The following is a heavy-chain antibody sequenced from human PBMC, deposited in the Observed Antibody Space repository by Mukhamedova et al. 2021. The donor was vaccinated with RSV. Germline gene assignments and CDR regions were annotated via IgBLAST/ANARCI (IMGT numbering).Heavy chain of an antibody. D-gene: IGHD3-10*01. V-gene: IGHV1-8*01. Sequence: NWVRQATGQGLEWMGWMNPNSGNTGYAQKFQGRVTMTWNTSISTAYMELSSLRSEDTAVYYCATYVVRGVYDAFDIWGQGTMVTV. J-gene: IGHJ3*02. CDR3: ATYVVRGVYDAFDI. CDR2: MNPNSGNT.